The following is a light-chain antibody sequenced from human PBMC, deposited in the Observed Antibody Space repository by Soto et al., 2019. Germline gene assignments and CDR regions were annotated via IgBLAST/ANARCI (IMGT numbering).Light chain of an antibody. J-gene: IGKJ4*01. CDR2: MVS. Sequence: DIVMTQSPLSLPVTPGEPAAISCRSSQRLLHPNGYTHLDWYRQKPGQSPQLLIYMVSNRASGVHDRFSGSGSGTDCTLKISRVEAEDVGVYYCMQAKQFPLTFGGGTKAEIK. V-gene: IGKV2-28*01. CDR1: QRLLHPNGYTH. CDR3: MQAKQFPLT.